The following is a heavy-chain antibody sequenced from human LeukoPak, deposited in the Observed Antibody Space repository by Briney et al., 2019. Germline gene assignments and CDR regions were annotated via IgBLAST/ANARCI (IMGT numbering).Heavy chain of an antibody. CDR3: ARHRHSGYGH. CDR2: IYYSGRT. CDR1: GGSISGSY. Sequence: PAETVSLTCSVSGGSISGSYWTWIRQPPGKGLEWIGYIYYSGRTNYNPSLKSRVTISVDTSKNQFSLKLSSVTAADTAVYYCARHRHSGYGHWGQGTLVTVSS. D-gene: IGHD5-12*01. J-gene: IGHJ4*02. V-gene: IGHV4-59*12.